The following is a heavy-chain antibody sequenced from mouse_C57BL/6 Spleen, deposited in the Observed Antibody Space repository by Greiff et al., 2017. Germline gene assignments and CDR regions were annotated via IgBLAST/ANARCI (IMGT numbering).Heavy chain of an antibody. CDR3: ARGTYYGSSPFAY. CDR1: GYTFTSYW. J-gene: IGHJ3*01. D-gene: IGHD1-1*01. V-gene: IGHV1-50*01. Sequence: QVQLQQPGAELVKPGASVKLSCKASGYTFTSYWMQWVKQRPGQGLEWIGEIDPSDSYTNYNQKFKGKATLTVDTSSSTAYMQLSSLTSEDSAVYYCARGTYYGSSPFAYWGQGTLVTVSA. CDR2: IDPSDSYT.